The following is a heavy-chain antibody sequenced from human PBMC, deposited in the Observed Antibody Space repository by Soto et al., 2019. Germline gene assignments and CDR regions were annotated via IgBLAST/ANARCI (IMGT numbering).Heavy chain of an antibody. CDR3: AREPHRYWSSTSRYAAFDY. J-gene: IGHJ4*02. CDR2: IYYSGTT. Sequence: QVQLQESGPGLVKPSQTLSLTCTVSGGSISSGGYYWIWIRQHPGNGLEGTGDIYYSGTTYYHPALTSRVTISEGTAKNQFSLKLSSLTAAETAVSYCAREPHRYWSSTSRYAAFDYWGQGTLVTVSS. V-gene: IGHV4-31*03. D-gene: IGHD2-2*01. CDR1: GGSISSGGYY.